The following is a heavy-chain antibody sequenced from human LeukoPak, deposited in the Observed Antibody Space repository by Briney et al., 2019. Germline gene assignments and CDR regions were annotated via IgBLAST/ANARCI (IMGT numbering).Heavy chain of an antibody. D-gene: IGHD3-22*01. CDR1: GGSISNSIYY. CDR2: VYYSGTS. Sequence: SDTLSLTCTVSGGSISNSIYYWGWIRQSPGKGLEWIGSVYYSGTSYYNPSLKSRVTISVDTSKNQISLRLTSVTAADTATYYCMRTADVGYYPTWGQGTLVTVSS. V-gene: IGHV4-39*01. J-gene: IGHJ1*01. CDR3: MRTADVGYYPT.